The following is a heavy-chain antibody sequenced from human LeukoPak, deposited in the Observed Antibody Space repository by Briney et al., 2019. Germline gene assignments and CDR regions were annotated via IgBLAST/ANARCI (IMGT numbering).Heavy chain of an antibody. CDR1: GGSISSYY. V-gene: IGHV4-59*01. D-gene: IGHD4-17*01. CDR2: IYYSGCT. Sequence: SETLSLTCTVSGGSISSYYWSWIRQPPGKGLEGIGFIYYSGCTNYNPSLNSRVTISVGTSKNQFSLKLSSVTAADTAVYCCARGMGSGDYGTGYYYYMDVWGRGTTVTISS. CDR3: ARGMGSGDYGTGYYYYMDV. J-gene: IGHJ6*03.